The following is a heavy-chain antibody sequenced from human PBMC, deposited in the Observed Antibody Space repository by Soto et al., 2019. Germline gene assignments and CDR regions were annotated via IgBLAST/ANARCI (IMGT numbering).Heavy chain of an antibody. J-gene: IGHJ4*02. D-gene: IGHD4-17*01. CDR3: AKVNSIVGDGDHDY. CDR1: GFTFTTYA. Sequence: EVQLLESGGGLVQPGGSLRLSCAASGFTFTTYAMSWVRQPPGKGLEWVSGISSSGDIPYYADSVKGRFTISGDQSKKTVYLQMNSLRAEDTALYYFAKVNSIVGDGDHDYWGQGTLVSVSS. V-gene: IGHV3-23*01. CDR2: ISSSGDIP.